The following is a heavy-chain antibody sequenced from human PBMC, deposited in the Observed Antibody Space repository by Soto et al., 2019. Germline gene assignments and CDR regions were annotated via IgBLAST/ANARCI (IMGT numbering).Heavy chain of an antibody. CDR1: GDSVSGNSAA. D-gene: IGHD6-19*01. CDR3: ASSPNDLAVAGFDY. CDR2: TYYRSKWYN. Sequence: PSQTLSLTCAISGDSVSGNSAAWNWIRQSPSRGLEWLGRTYYRSKWYNDYAVSVRSRITINPDTSKNQFSLQLNSVTPEDTAVYYCASSPNDLAVAGFDYWGQGTLVTVSS. V-gene: IGHV6-1*01. J-gene: IGHJ4*02.